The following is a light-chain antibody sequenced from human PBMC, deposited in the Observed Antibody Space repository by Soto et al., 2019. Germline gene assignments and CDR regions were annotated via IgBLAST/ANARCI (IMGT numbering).Light chain of an antibody. Sequence: QSALTQPASVSGSPGRSVTISCTGTSTDVGDFNYVSWYQHLPGRAPKLIIYDVTNRPSGISYRFSASKSGRTASLSISGLQAEDEGDYYCSSYSSSTTHVVFGGGTKLTVL. V-gene: IGLV2-14*03. J-gene: IGLJ2*01. CDR1: STDVGDFNY. CDR2: DVT. CDR3: SSYSSSTTHVV.